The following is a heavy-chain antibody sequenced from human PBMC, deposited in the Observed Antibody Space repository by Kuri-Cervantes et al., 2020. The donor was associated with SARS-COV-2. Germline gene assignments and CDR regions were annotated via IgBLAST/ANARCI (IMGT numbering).Heavy chain of an antibody. Sequence: SETLSLTCTVSGGSISSSSYYWGWIRQPPGKGLEWIGSIYHSGSTYYNPSLKSRVTISVDRSKNQFSLKLSSVTAADTAVYYCARGGGSYPYYYYYMDVWGKGTPVTVSS. J-gene: IGHJ6*03. CDR2: IYHSGST. D-gene: IGHD1-26*01. CDR3: ARGGGSYPYYYYYMDV. CDR1: GGSISSSSYY. V-gene: IGHV4-39*07.